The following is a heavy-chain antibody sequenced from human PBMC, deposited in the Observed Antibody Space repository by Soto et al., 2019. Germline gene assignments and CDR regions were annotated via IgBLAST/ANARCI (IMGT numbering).Heavy chain of an antibody. CDR2: IYYSGST. J-gene: IGHJ4*02. CDR3: ARVGGFGATTIDY. CDR1: GGSISSGDYY. Sequence: QVQLQESGPGLVKPSQTLSLTCTVSGGSISSGDYYWSWIRQPPGKGLEWIGYIYYSGSTYYNPSLKSRVPXSXAXXTNQFSLKLSSVTAADTAVYYCARVGGFGATTIDYWGQGTLVTVSS. D-gene: IGHD3-10*01. V-gene: IGHV4-30-4*01.